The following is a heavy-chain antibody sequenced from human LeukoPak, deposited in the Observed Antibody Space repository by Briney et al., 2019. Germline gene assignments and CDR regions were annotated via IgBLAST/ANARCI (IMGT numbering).Heavy chain of an antibody. CDR3: ARVTDSSLEGWFDP. V-gene: IGHV3-66*01. CDR1: GFTVSSNY. Sequence: GGSLRLSCAASGFTVSSNYMSWVRQAPGKGLEWVSVIYSGGSTYYADSVKGRFTISRDNSKNTLYLQMNSLRAKDTAVYYCARVTDSSLEGWFDPWGQGTLVTVSS. J-gene: IGHJ5*02. D-gene: IGHD2-21*01. CDR2: IYSGGST.